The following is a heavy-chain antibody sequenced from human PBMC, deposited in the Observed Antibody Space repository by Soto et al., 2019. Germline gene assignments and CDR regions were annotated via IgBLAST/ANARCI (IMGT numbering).Heavy chain of an antibody. V-gene: IGHV3-11*06. CDR2: IRGTSSYT. J-gene: IGHJ6*02. CDR3: ARDARGCSSTRRYRAHFYYGMDV. Sequence: GGSLRLSCAGSGFTFSDYDMSWIRQAPGKGLEWVSYIRGTSSYTNYADSVKGRFTISRDNAKNSLYLQMNNLTAEDTAVYLCARDARGCSSTRRYRAHFYYGMDVWGQGTTVTVS. D-gene: IGHD2-2*01. CDR1: GFTFSDYD.